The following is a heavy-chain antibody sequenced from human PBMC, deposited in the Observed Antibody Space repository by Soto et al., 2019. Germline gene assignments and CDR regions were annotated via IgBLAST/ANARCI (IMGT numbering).Heavy chain of an antibody. CDR3: AARYCTNGVCLFDY. Sequence: SVKVSCKASGFTLTSSAMQWVRQARGQRLEWIGRIVVGSGNTNYAQKFQERVTITRDMSTSTAYMELSSLRSEVTAVYYCAARYCTNGVCLFDYWGQGTLVTVA. D-gene: IGHD2-8*01. CDR2: IVVGSGNT. CDR1: GFTLTSSA. J-gene: IGHJ4*02. V-gene: IGHV1-58*02.